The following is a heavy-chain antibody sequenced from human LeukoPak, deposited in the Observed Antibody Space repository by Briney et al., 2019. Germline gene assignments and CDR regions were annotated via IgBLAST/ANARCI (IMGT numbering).Heavy chain of an antibody. CDR3: ARALGYCSSTSCYKPVYYFDY. CDR2: IYTSGST. Sequence: SETLSLTCTVSGGSISSGSYYWSWIRQPAGKGLEWIGRIYTSGSTNYNPSLKSRVTISVDTSKNQFSLKLSSVTAADTAVYYCARALGYCSSTSCYKPVYYFDYWGQGTLVTVSS. V-gene: IGHV4-61*02. J-gene: IGHJ4*02. CDR1: GGSISSGSYY. D-gene: IGHD2-2*02.